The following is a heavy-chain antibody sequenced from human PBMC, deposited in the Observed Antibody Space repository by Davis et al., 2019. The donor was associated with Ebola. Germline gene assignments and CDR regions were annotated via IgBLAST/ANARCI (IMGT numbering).Heavy chain of an antibody. V-gene: IGHV3-11*01. CDR1: GFTFSDYY. Sequence: GESLKISCAGSGFTFSDYYMTWIRQAPGRGLEWVSHISLSGTTTYYADSVKGRFTISRDNAKNSLYLQMNILRAEDTAIYYCARTWEKLGWLDPWGQGTLVTVSS. CDR2: ISLSGTTT. D-gene: IGHD7-27*01. J-gene: IGHJ5*02. CDR3: ARTWEKLGWLDP.